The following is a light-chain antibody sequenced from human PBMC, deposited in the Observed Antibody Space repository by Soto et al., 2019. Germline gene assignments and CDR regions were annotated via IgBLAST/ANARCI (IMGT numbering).Light chain of an antibody. CDR2: DVS. V-gene: IGLV2-14*01. J-gene: IGLJ2*01. Sequence: QSALTQPASVSGSAGQSITISCTGTSSDVGGYNYVSWYQQQPGKAPKLMIYDVSNLPSGVSNRFSGSKSGNTASLTISGLQAEDETDYYCSSYTSSSTVVFGGGTKLTVL. CDR3: SSYTSSSTVV. CDR1: SSDVGGYNY.